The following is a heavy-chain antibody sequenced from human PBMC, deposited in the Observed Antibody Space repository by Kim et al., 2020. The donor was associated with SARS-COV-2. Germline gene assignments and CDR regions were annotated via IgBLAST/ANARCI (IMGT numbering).Heavy chain of an antibody. J-gene: IGHJ6*02. D-gene: IGHD3-3*01. CDR2: ISSSGSTI. V-gene: IGHV3-11*01. Sequence: GGSLRLSCAASGFTFSDYYMSWIRQAPGKGLEWVSYISSSGSTIYYADSVKGRFTISRDNAKNSLYLQMNSLRAEDTAVYYCARGGYFTIFGVVIKDSGYYYGMDVWGQGTTVTVSS. CDR3: ARGGYFTIFGVVIKDSGYYYGMDV. CDR1: GFTFSDYY.